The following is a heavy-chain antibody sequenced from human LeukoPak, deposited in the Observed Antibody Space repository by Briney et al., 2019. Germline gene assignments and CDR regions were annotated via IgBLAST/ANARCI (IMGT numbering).Heavy chain of an antibody. D-gene: IGHD6-19*01. CDR1: GYSFINYG. Sequence: ASVKVSCKASGYSFINYGISWVRQAPGQGLEWMGWISVNNGDTNFAQKLQGRVTMTTDTSTSTAYMELRSLSSDDTAVYYCAREGYTSGFPFDIWGQGTMVTVSS. CDR2: ISVNNGDT. V-gene: IGHV1-18*01. J-gene: IGHJ3*02. CDR3: AREGYTSGFPFDI.